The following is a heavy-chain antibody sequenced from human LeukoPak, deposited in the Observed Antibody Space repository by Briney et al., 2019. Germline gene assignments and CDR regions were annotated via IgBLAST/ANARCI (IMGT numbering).Heavy chain of an antibody. CDR2: ISGDGSRT. J-gene: IGHJ4*02. V-gene: IGHV3-74*01. Sequence: GGSLRLSCAASGFTFSNYWMHRVRQAPGKGLVWVSRISGDGSRTSYADSVKGRFTISRDNAKNTLYLQMNSLRAEDTAIFYCARVRDGSGSFDYWGQGTLVTVSS. CDR1: GFTFSNYW. CDR3: ARVRDGSGSFDY. D-gene: IGHD3-10*01.